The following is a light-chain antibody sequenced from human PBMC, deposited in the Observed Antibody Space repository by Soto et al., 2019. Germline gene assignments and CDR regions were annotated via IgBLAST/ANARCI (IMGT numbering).Light chain of an antibody. CDR3: CSFAGSNIHVL. CDR2: EAS. V-gene: IGLV2-23*01. Sequence: QSALTQPASVSGSPGQSITISCTGTSSDVGSYNLVSWYQHHPGKAPKLIIYEASERPSGVSSRFSGSKSGNTASLTISGLQAEDEADYYCCSFAGSNIHVLFGGGTKLTVL. J-gene: IGLJ2*01. CDR1: SSDVGSYNL.